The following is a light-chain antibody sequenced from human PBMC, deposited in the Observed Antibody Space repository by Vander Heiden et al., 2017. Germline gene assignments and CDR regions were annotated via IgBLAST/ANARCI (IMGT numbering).Light chain of an antibody. CDR1: QYIGTN. Sequence: IVLTQSPATLSLSPGESATLSCRASQYIGTNLAWYQQTPGQAPRFLISDASDRATGIPARFSGSGSGTDFTLTISSLEPEDFAVYYCQQRGAWPRTFGQGTKVEVK. CDR2: DAS. V-gene: IGKV3-11*01. CDR3: QQRGAWPRT. J-gene: IGKJ1*01.